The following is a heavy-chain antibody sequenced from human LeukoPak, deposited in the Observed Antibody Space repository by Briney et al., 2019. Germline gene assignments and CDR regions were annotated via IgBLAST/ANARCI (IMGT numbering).Heavy chain of an antibody. V-gene: IGHV3-23*01. Sequence: PGGSLRLSCAASGFTFSSYAMSWVRQAPGKGLEWVSVVSSSGGSTYYADSVKGRFTISRDNSKNTLYLQMNSLRAEDTAVYYCAKAGTGTNMIFDYWGQGTLVTVSS. CDR3: AKAGTGTNMIFDY. CDR1: GFTFSSYA. CDR2: VSSSGGST. J-gene: IGHJ4*02. D-gene: IGHD1-1*01.